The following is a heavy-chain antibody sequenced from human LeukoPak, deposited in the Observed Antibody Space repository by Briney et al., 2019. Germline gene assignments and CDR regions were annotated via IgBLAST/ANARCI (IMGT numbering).Heavy chain of an antibody. J-gene: IGHJ6*02. CDR2: ISGSGGST. D-gene: IGHD6-19*01. CDR3: AAPAVAGSPPFYYYYYGMDV. CDR1: GFTFSSYA. V-gene: IGHV3-23*01. Sequence: PGGSLRLSCAASGFTFSSYAMSWVRQAPGKGLEWVSAISGSGGSTYYADSVKGRFTISRDNSKNTLYLQMNSLRAEDTAVYYCAAPAVAGSPPFYYYYYGMDVWGQGTTVTVSS.